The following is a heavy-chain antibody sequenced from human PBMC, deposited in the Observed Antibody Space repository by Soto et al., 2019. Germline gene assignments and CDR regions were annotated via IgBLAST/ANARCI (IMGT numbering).Heavy chain of an antibody. Sequence: SETLSLTCTVSGGSISTYYWTWIRQPPGRGPEWIGYVYYTGSTKYNPSLESRVTISIDTSTNQFSLSLSSVTAADTAVYYCARRKTRPEAFDYWGHGTLVTVSS. CDR2: VYYTGST. J-gene: IGHJ4*01. V-gene: IGHV4-59*08. CDR1: GGSISTYY. CDR3: ARRKTRPEAFDY. D-gene: IGHD6-25*01.